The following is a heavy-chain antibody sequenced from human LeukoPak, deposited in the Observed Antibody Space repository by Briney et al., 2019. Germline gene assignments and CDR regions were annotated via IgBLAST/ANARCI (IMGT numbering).Heavy chain of an antibody. J-gene: IGHJ4*02. Sequence: SETLSLTCAVYGGSFSGYYWSWIRQPPGKGLEWIGEINHSGSTNYNPSLKSRVTISVDTSKNQFSLKLSSVTAADTAVYYCARESYSGSYYLLRTYYFDYWGQGTLVTVSS. CDR1: GGSFSGYY. CDR2: INHSGST. D-gene: IGHD1-26*01. V-gene: IGHV4-34*01. CDR3: ARESYSGSYYLLRTYYFDY.